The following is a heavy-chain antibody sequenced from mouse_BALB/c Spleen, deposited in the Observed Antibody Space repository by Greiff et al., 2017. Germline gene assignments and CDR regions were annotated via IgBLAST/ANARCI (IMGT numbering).Heavy chain of an antibody. J-gene: IGHJ2*01. CDR3: ARDDGYYLDY. D-gene: IGHD2-3*01. V-gene: IGHV5-4*02. CDR2: ISDGGSYT. Sequence: EVMLVESGGGLVKPGGSLKLSCAASGFTFSDYYMYWVRQTPEKRLEWVATISDGGSYTYYPDSVKGRFTISRDNAKNNLYLQMSSLKSEDTAMYYCARDDGYYLDYWGQGTTLTVSS. CDR1: GFTFSDYY.